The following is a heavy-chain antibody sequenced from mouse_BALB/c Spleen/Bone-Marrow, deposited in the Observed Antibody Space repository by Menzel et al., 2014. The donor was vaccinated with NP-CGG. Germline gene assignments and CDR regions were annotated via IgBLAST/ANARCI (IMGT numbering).Heavy chain of an antibody. CDR3: ASPSDGNPFAY. D-gene: IGHD2-1*01. CDR1: GYSFTSYW. V-gene: IGHV1S126*01. CDR2: IDPSDSET. J-gene: IGHJ3*01. Sequence: VKLQESGPQLVRPGASAKISCKASGYSFTSYWMHWVKQRPGQGLEWIGMIDPSDSETRLNQKFKDKATLTVDKSSSTAYMQLSSPTSEDSAVYYCASPSDGNPFAYWGQGTLVTVSA.